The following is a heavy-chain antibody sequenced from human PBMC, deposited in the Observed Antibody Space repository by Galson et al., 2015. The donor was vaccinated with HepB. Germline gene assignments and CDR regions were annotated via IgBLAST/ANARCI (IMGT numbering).Heavy chain of an antibody. Sequence: SLRLSCAASGFTFDDYGMSWVRQAPGKGLEWVANIIQDGSAKFYVDSVKGRFTISRDNTKNSLFLQMNSLTAEDTAVYYCARDPYDTSGDYEFGAFDIWGQGTLVTVSS. CDR2: IIQDGSAK. CDR1: GFTFDDYG. J-gene: IGHJ3*02. V-gene: IGHV3-7*01. CDR3: ARDPYDTSGDYEFGAFDI. D-gene: IGHD3-22*01.